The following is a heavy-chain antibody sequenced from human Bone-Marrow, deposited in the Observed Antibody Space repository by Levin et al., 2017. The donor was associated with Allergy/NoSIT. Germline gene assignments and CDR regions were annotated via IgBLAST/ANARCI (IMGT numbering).Heavy chain of an antibody. J-gene: IGHJ4*02. CDR3: VRDGAFSSSWYERHYFDY. Sequence: KTGESLKISCTTSGFTFSSYGFNWVRQAPGQGLEWLGRINVYSGNTHHAQNFQGRLTMTTDTSTNTAYMELRSLRSDDTAVYFCVRDGAFSSSWYERHYFDYWGQGTLVTVTS. D-gene: IGHD2-2*01. V-gene: IGHV1-18*01. CDR1: GFTFSSYG. CDR2: INVYSGNT.